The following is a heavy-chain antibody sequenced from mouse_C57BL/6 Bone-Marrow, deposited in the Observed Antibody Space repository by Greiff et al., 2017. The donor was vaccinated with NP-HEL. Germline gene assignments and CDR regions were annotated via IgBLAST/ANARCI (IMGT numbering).Heavy chain of an antibody. CDR1: GFNIKDDY. V-gene: IGHV14-4*01. J-gene: IGHJ2*01. CDR3: TSYLLWSY. CDR2: IDPENGDT. D-gene: IGHD2-1*01. Sequence: EVQLQQSGAELVRPGASVKLSCTASGFNIKDDYMHWVKQRPEQGLEWIGSIDPENGDTEYASKFQGKATITADTSSNTAYLQLSSLTSEDTAVYYCTSYLLWSYWGQGTTLTVSS.